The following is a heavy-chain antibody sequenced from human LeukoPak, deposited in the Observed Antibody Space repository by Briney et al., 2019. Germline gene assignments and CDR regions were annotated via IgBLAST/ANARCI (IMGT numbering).Heavy chain of an antibody. CDR3: ARHGGIIAAAGTRAFDI. CDR1: GGSISSYY. CDR2: IYYSGST. J-gene: IGHJ3*02. Sequence: SETLSLTCTVSGGSISSYYWSWIRQPPGKGLEWIGYIYYSGSTNYNPSLTSRVTISVDTSKNQFSLKLTSVTAADTAVYHCARHGGIIAAAGTRAFDIWGQGTMVTVSS. V-gene: IGHV4-59*08. D-gene: IGHD6-13*01.